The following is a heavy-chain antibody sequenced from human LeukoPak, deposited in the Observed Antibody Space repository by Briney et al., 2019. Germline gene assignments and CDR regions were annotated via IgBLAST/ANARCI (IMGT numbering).Heavy chain of an antibody. J-gene: IGHJ4*02. CDR2: INHSGST. CDR1: GGSFSGYY. V-gene: IGHV4-34*01. Sequence: SETLSLTCAVYGGSFSGYYWTWIRQPPGKGLEWIGEINHSGSTTYKPSLKSRVTISVDTSKNHFSLRLTSVTAADTAVYYCARGPCSTSCHRSWYFDYWGQGTLVTVSS. D-gene: IGHD2-2*01. CDR3: ARGPCSTSCHRSWYFDY.